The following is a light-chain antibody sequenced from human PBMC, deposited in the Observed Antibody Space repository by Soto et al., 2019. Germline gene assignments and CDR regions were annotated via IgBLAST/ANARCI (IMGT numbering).Light chain of an antibody. J-gene: IGLJ3*02. CDR1: SSYVGAYNY. CDR3: CSYAGSSLWV. CDR2: DVT. Sequence: QSALTQPRSVSGSPGQSVTISCTGTSSYVGAYNYVSWYQHHPGKAPKLVIYDVTKRPSGVPDRFSGSKSGNTASLTISGLQAEDEADYYCCSYAGSSLWVFGGGTKLTVL. V-gene: IGLV2-11*01.